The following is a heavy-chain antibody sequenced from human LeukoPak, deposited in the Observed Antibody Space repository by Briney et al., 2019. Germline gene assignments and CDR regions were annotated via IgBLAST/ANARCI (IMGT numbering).Heavy chain of an antibody. J-gene: IGHJ4*02. CDR3: VREVGFTRVEFAF. Sequence: ASVKVSCKASGYDFSRYGISWVRQAPGQGLEFMGWISVSTGNTNYAQKLQGRLTMTTDTSTDTAYMELKSLSSDDTALYFCVREVGFTRVEFAFWGQEPWSPSPQ. V-gene: IGHV1-18*01. D-gene: IGHD1-26*01. CDR1: GYDFSRYG. CDR2: ISVSTGNT.